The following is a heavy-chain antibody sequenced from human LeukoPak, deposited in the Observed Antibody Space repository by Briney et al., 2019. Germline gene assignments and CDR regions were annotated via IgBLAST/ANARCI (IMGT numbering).Heavy chain of an antibody. V-gene: IGHV1-18*04. Sequence: ASAKVSCKASGYTFTSYGISWVRQAPGQGLEWMGWISPYNGNTNYAQNLQGRVTMTTDTSTSTAYMELRSLRSDDTAVYYCARVVVAGGGNWFDPWGQGTLVTVSS. CDR1: GYTFTSYG. CDR3: ARVVVAGGGNWFDP. D-gene: IGHD6-19*01. J-gene: IGHJ5*02. CDR2: ISPYNGNT.